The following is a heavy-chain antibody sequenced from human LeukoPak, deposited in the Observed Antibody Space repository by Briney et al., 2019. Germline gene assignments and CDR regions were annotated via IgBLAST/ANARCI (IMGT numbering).Heavy chain of an antibody. V-gene: IGHV3-23*01. J-gene: IGHJ4*02. Sequence: GGSLRLSCAASGFTFSSYAMSWVRQAPGKGLEWVSIISAGGGSTYYADSVKGLFTISRDNSKNTLYLQMNRLRAEDTAVYYCAKGAEVLEWLHLDYWGQGTLVTVSS. CDR3: AKGAEVLEWLHLDY. D-gene: IGHD3-3*01. CDR2: ISAGGGST. CDR1: GFTFSSYA.